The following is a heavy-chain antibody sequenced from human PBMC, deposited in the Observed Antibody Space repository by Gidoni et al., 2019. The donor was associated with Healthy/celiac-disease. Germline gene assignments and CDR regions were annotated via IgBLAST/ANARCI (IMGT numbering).Heavy chain of an antibody. CDR1: GFTFSSYG. D-gene: IGHD5-18*01. V-gene: IGHV3-30*03. J-gene: IGHJ5*02. Sequence: QVQLVESGGGVVQPGRSLSLSCAASGFTFSSYGMHWVRQAPGKGLEWVAVISYDGSNKYYADSVKGRFTISRDNSKNTLYLQMNSLRAEDTAVYYCASSGYSYGSNWFDPWGQGTLVTVSS. CDR2: ISYDGSNK. CDR3: ASSGYSYGSNWFDP.